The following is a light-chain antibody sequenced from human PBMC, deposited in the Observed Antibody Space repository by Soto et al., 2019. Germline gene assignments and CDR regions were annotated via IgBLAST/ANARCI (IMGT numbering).Light chain of an antibody. J-gene: IGKJ4*01. CDR2: AAS. V-gene: IGKV1-39*01. Sequence: DIQMTQSPSSLSASVGDRVTITCRESQSITKYLNWYQQKVGKAPQLLIYAASTLQSGVPSRFSGIGSGTDFTLTIKNLQPEDFATYYCQQSYSRPLTFGGGTKVE. CDR1: QSITKY. CDR3: QQSYSRPLT.